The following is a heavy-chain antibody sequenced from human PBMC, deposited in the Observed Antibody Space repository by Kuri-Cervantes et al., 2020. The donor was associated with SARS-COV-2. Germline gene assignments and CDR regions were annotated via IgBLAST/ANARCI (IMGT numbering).Heavy chain of an antibody. CDR1: GGSFSGSYS. J-gene: IGHJ4*02. CDR2: IYHSGST. CDR3: ASGSFGSNDF. D-gene: IGHD3-10*01. Sequence: LRLSCAVSGGSFSGSYSWSWIRQPPGKGLEWIGYIYHSGSTYYNPSLKSRVTISGDKSKNQFSLRLTSVTAADTAVYYCASGSFGSNDFWGQGTLVTVS. V-gene: IGHV4-30-2*01.